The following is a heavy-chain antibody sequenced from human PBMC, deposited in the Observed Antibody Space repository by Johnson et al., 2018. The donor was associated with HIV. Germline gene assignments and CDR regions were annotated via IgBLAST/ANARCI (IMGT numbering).Heavy chain of an antibody. J-gene: IGHJ3*02. CDR2: VSYDGSNK. CDR1: GFPFSNYA. V-gene: IGHV3-30*14. Sequence: VQVVESGGGVVQPGGSLRLSCAASGFPFSNYAMHWVRQAPGKGLEWVAVVSYDGSNKYYADSVKGRFTISRDNSKNTLYLQMNSLRAEDTALYYCARPHSAQYQHAFDIWGQGTKVTVSS. D-gene: IGHD1-26*01. CDR3: ARPHSAQYQHAFDI.